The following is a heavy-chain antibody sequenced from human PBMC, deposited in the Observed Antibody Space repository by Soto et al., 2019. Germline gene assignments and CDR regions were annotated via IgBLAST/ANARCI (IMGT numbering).Heavy chain of an antibody. CDR2: VNPNNGDT. CDR1: GYTFTGYY. CDR3: ARHSGYDYVFDY. Sequence: ASVKVSCKASGYTFTGYYIHWVRQAPGQGLEWMGWVNPNNGDTNFAQKFQGRVTLTRDTSTTTAYMDLSSLRFDDTAVYYCARHSGYDYVFDYWGQGTLVTVSS. J-gene: IGHJ4*02. D-gene: IGHD5-12*01. V-gene: IGHV1-2*02.